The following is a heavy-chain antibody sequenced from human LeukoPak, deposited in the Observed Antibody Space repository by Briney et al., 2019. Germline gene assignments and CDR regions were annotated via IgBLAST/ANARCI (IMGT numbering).Heavy chain of an antibody. V-gene: IGHV3-23*01. CDR1: GFTFSDYY. CDR2: ISDNSGNT. CDR3: AKSGLNRFDY. Sequence: GGSLRLSCAASGFTFSDYYMSWVRQAPGQGLEWVSAISDNSGNTYYAVSVKGRFTISRDNSKNTVYLQMNSLRAEDTAVYYCAKSGLNRFDYWGQGTLVTVSS. J-gene: IGHJ4*02. D-gene: IGHD2-15*01.